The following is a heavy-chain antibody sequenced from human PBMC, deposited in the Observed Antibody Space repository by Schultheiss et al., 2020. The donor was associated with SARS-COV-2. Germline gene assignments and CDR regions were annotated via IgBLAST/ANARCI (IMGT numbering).Heavy chain of an antibody. CDR1: GGSISSFY. J-gene: IGHJ6*03. D-gene: IGHD2-2*01. CDR3: AREREYQLPPYYYYYYMDV. Sequence: SQTLSLTCTVSGGSISSFYWSWIRQPAGKGLEWIGRIYTSGSTNYNPSLKSRVTMSVDTSKNQFSLKLSSVTAADTAVYYCAREREYQLPPYYYYYYMDVWGKGTTVTVSS. V-gene: IGHV4-4*07. CDR2: IYTSGST.